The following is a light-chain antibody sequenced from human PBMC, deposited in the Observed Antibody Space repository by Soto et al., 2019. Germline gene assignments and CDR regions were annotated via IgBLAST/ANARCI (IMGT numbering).Light chain of an antibody. Sequence: QSVLTQPASVSGSPGQSITISCTGTSSDVGSYNLVSWYQQHPGKAPKLMIYEGSKRPSGVSNRFSGSKSGNTASLTISGLQAEDEADYYCCSYAGSSTVVFVGGTKVTVL. CDR2: EGS. V-gene: IGLV2-23*01. J-gene: IGLJ2*01. CDR3: CSYAGSSTVV. CDR1: SSDVGSYNL.